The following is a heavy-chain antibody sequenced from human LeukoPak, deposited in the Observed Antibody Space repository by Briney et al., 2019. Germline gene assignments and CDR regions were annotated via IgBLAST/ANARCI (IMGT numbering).Heavy chain of an antibody. V-gene: IGHV1-69*13. CDR2: IIPIFGTA. Sequence: GASVKVSCKASGGTFSSYAISWVRQAPGQGLEWMGGIIPIFGTANYAQKFQGRVTITADESTSTAYMELSSLRSEDTAVYYCAIVGYSYGHDCWGQGTLVTVSS. CDR1: GGTFSSYA. CDR3: AIVGYSYGHDC. D-gene: IGHD5-18*01. J-gene: IGHJ4*02.